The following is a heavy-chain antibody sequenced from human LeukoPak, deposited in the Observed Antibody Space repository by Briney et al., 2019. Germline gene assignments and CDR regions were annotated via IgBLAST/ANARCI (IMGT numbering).Heavy chain of an antibody. J-gene: IGHJ4*02. Sequence: PGGSLRLSCAASGFTFDDHGMSWVRHVPGKGLEWVSGINWNGGSTGYANSVKGRFTISRDNANNSLYLQMNSLRAEDTALYYCARLRYFDWLFTPDYWGQGTLVTVSS. V-gene: IGHV3-20*04. CDR1: GFTFDDHG. CDR3: ARLRYFDWLFTPDY. CDR2: INWNGGST. D-gene: IGHD3-9*01.